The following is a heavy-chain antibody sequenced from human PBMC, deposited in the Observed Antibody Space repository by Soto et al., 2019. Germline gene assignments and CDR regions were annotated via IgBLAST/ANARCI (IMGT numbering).Heavy chain of an antibody. D-gene: IGHD5-18*01. Sequence: ASVKVSCKASGYTFTGYYMHWVRQAPGQGLEWMGWINPNSGGTNYAQKFQGRVTMTRDTSISTAYMELSRLRSDDTAVYYCARGTAMAGALKYGMDVWGQGTTVTVSS. CDR1: GYTFTGYY. V-gene: IGHV1-2*02. CDR2: INPNSGGT. CDR3: ARGTAMAGALKYGMDV. J-gene: IGHJ6*02.